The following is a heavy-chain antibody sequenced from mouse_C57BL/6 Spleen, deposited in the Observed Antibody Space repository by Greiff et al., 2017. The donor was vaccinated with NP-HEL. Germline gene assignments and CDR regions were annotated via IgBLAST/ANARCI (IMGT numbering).Heavy chain of an antibody. Sequence: EVKVVESGGGLVKPGGSLKLSCAASGFTFSDYGMHWVRQAPEKGLEWVAYISSGSSTIYYADTVKGRFTISRDNAKNTLFLQMTSLRSEDTAMYYCARTVYGSSFYYAMDYWGQGTSVTVSS. CDR3: ARTVYGSSFYYAMDY. CDR2: ISSGSSTI. J-gene: IGHJ4*01. D-gene: IGHD1-1*01. CDR1: GFTFSDYG. V-gene: IGHV5-17*01.